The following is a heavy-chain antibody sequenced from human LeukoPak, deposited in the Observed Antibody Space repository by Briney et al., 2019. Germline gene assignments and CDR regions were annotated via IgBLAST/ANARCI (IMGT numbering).Heavy chain of an antibody. J-gene: IGHJ4*02. CDR3: ARDSRPLSSAWYDWDPYYFDH. V-gene: IGHV3-23*01. CDR2: ISGSGGST. CDR1: GFTFSSYA. D-gene: IGHD6-13*01. Sequence: PGGSLRLSCAASGFTFSSYAMSWVRQAPGKGLEWVSAISGSGGSTYYADSVKGRFTISRDNAKKSLYLQMNSLRADDTATYYCARDSRPLSSAWYDWDPYYFDHWGQGTLVTVSS.